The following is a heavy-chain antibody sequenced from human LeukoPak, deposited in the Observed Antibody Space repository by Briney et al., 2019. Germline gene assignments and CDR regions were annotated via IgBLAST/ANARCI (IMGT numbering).Heavy chain of an antibody. CDR1: GFTFSSYE. CDR2: ISSSGSTI. D-gene: IGHD2-15*01. V-gene: IGHV3-48*03. Sequence: PGGSLRLSCAASGFTFSSYEMNWVRQAPGKGLEWVSYISSSGSTIYYADSVKGRFTISRDNAKNSLYLQMSSLRAEDTAVYYCARDGSSFDYWGQGALVTVSS. CDR3: ARDGSSFDY. J-gene: IGHJ4*02.